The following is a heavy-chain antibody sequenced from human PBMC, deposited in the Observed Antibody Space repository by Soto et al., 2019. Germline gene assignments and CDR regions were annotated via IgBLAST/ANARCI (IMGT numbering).Heavy chain of an antibody. J-gene: IGHJ4*02. CDR3: ARDPSYYGSGSYYYFDY. V-gene: IGHV1-69*13. CDR1: GGTFSSYA. D-gene: IGHD3-10*01. CDR2: IIPIFGTA. Sequence: SVKVSCKASGGTFSSYAISWVRQAPGQGLEWMGGIIPIFGTANYAQKFQGRVTITADESTSTAYMELSSLRAEDTAVYFCARDPSYYGSGSYYYFDYWGQGALVTVSS.